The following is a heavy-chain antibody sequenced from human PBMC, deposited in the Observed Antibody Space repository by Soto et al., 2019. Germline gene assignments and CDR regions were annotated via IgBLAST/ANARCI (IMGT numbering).Heavy chain of an antibody. CDR1: GFTFSSYA. CDR2: ISYDGSNK. D-gene: IGHD2-15*01. V-gene: IGHV3-30-3*01. Sequence: QVQLVESGGGVVQPGRSLRLSCAASGFTFSSYAMYWVRQAPGKGLGWVAVISYDGSNKYYADSVKGRFTNSRDNSKNTLYLQMNSLRAEDTAVYYCARAGCDGGRCYTLVGLRYGMDVWGQGTTVTVSS. CDR3: ARAGCDGGRCYTLVGLRYGMDV. J-gene: IGHJ6*02.